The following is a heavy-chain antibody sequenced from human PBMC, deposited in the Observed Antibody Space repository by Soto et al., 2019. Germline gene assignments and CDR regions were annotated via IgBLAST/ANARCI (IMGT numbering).Heavy chain of an antibody. CDR3: ATAAPRLIYKYCSGGSCYSDPLAFDY. V-gene: IGHV1-24*01. CDR2: FDPEDGET. D-gene: IGHD2-15*01. CDR1: GYTLTELS. J-gene: IGHJ4*02. Sequence: ASVKVSCKVSGYTLTELSMHWVRQAPGKGLEWMGGFDPEDGETIYAQKFQGRVTMTEDTSTDTAYMELSSLRSEDTAVYYCATAAPRLIYKYCSGGSCYSDPLAFDYWGQGTLVTVSS.